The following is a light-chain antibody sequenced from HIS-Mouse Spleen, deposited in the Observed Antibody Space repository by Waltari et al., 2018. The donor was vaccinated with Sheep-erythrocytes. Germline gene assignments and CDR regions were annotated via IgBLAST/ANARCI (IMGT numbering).Light chain of an antibody. CDR3: QQYGSSLRT. CDR1: QSVSSSY. CDR2: GAS. J-gene: IGKJ1*01. V-gene: IGKV3-20*01. Sequence: EIVLTQSPGTLSLSPGERATLPCRARQSVSSSYLAWYQQKPGQAPRLLIYGASSRATGIPDRFSGSGSGTDFTLTISRLEPEDFAVYYCQQYGSSLRTFGQGTKVEIK.